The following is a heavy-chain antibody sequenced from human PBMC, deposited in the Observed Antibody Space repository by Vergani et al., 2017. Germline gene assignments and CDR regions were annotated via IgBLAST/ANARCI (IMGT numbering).Heavy chain of an antibody. Sequence: QVQLVQSGAEVKKPGASVKVSCKASGYTFTGYYMHWVRQAPGQGLPWMGWINPNSGGTNYAQKFQGRVTMTRDTSISTAYMELSRLRSDDTAVYYCARGGTYYYGSGSYGMDVWGQGTTVTVSS. J-gene: IGHJ6*02. CDR2: INPNSGGT. CDR1: GYTFTGYY. D-gene: IGHD3-10*01. V-gene: IGHV1-2*02. CDR3: ARGGTYYYGSGSYGMDV.